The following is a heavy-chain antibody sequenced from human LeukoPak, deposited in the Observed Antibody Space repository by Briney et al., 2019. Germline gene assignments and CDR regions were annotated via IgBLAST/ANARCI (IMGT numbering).Heavy chain of an antibody. D-gene: IGHD3-22*01. Sequence: ASVKVSCKASGYTFTSYGISWVRQAPGQGLEWMGWISAYNGNTNYAQKFQGRVTMTRDMSTSTVYMELSSLRSEDTAVYYCARDLESYYDSSGYSGLDYWGQGTLVTVSS. CDR1: GYTFTSYG. V-gene: IGHV1-18*01. CDR3: ARDLESYYDSSGYSGLDY. J-gene: IGHJ4*02. CDR2: ISAYNGNT.